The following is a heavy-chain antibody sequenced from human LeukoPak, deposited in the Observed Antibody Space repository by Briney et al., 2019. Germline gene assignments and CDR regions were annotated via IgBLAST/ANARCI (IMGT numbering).Heavy chain of an antibody. J-gene: IGHJ4*02. V-gene: IGHV3-21*01. Sequence: PGGSLRLPCAASGFTFSSYSMNWVRQAPGKGLEWVSSISSSSSYIYYADSVKGRFTISRDNAKNSLYLQMNSLRAEDTAVYYCARDGNGDYVRTLTFYLYYYFDYWGQGTLVTVSS. CDR1: GFTFSSYS. CDR3: ARDGNGDYVRTLTFYLYYYFDY. D-gene: IGHD3-16*01. CDR2: ISSSSSYI.